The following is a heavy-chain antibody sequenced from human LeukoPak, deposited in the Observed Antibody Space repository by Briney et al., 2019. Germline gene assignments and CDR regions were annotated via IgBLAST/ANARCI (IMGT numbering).Heavy chain of an antibody. CDR1: GFTFSSYS. V-gene: IGHV3-21*01. J-gene: IGHJ4*02. CDR3: AKGFYSDVSY. CDR2: IISSSSTI. Sequence: GGSLRLSCAASGFTFSSYSMNWVRQAPGKGLEWVSSIISSSSTIYYVDSVKGRFTISRDNAKNSLFLQMNSLRAEDTAVYYCAKGFYSDVSYWGQGTLVTVSS. D-gene: IGHD3-16*01.